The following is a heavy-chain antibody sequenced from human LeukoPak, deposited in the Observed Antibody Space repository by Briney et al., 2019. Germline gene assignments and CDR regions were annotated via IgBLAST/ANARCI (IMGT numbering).Heavy chain of an antibody. CDR1: RASTRADY. CDR3: ARGDYGSGTFPFDY. Sequence: PSETPSPTPTMSRASTRADYWNCVWPRPGERVWRGGYIFNTGSTNYDPSLKSRVSMSVDRSKNQFSLKLSAVTAADTAVYFCARGDYGSGTFPFDYWGQGILVTVSS. CDR2: IFNTGST. D-gene: IGHD3-10*01. V-gene: IGHV4-59*01. J-gene: IGHJ4*02.